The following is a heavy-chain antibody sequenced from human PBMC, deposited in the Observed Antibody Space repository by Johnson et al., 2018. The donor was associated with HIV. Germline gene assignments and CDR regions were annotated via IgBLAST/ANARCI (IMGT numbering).Heavy chain of an antibody. Sequence: QVQLVESGGGVVQPGGSLRLSCAASVFTFSSYGMHWVRQAPGKGLEWVAFIRYDGSNKYYADSVKGRFTISRENAKNSLYLQMNSLRAEDTAVYYCAKDRQWGPRDAFDIWGQGTMVTVSS. D-gene: IGHD6-19*01. J-gene: IGHJ3*02. CDR1: VFTFSSYG. V-gene: IGHV3-30*02. CDR2: IRYDGSNK. CDR3: AKDRQWGPRDAFDI.